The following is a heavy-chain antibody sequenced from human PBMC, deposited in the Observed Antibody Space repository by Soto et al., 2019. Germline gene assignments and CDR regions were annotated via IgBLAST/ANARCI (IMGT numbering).Heavy chain of an antibody. D-gene: IGHD3-22*01. Sequence: ASVKVSCKASGYTFTSYAMHWVRQAPGQRLEWMGWINACNGNTKYSQKFQGRVTITRDTSASTAYMELSSLRSEDTAVYYCARSRYYYDSSGYYWGQGTLVTVSS. V-gene: IGHV1-3*01. CDR3: ARSRYYYDSSGYY. CDR2: INACNGNT. CDR1: GYTFTSYA. J-gene: IGHJ4*02.